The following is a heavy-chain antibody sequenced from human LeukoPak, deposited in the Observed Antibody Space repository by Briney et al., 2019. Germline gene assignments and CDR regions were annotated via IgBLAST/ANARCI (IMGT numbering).Heavy chain of an antibody. Sequence: GGSLRLSCAASGFTFNNYAMNWVRQAPGKGLEWVSVISGSGGTTYYADSVKGRFTISRDSSKNTLYLQMNSLRAEDTAVYYCARDYMGHYYYDSSGLDYWGQGTLVTVSS. CDR2: ISGSGGTT. V-gene: IGHV3-23*01. J-gene: IGHJ4*02. CDR3: ARDYMGHYYYDSSGLDY. CDR1: GFTFNNYA. D-gene: IGHD3-22*01.